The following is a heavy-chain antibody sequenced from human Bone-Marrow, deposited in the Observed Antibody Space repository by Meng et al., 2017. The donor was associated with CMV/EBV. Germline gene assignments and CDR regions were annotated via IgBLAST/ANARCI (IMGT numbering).Heavy chain of an antibody. Sequence: GESLKISCAASGFTFSSYGMHWVRQAPGKGLEWVAFIRYDGSNKYYADSVKGRFTISRDNSKNTLYLQMNSLRAEDTAVYYCAKDPGNYDFWSGYFRDYYYYGMDVWGQGTTVTVSS. CDR3: AKDPGNYDFWSGYFRDYYYYGMDV. CDR2: IRYDGSNK. CDR1: GFTFSSYG. V-gene: IGHV3-30*02. J-gene: IGHJ6*02. D-gene: IGHD3-3*01.